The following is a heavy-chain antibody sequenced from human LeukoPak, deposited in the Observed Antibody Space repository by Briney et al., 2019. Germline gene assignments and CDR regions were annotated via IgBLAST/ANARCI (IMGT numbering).Heavy chain of an antibody. Sequence: ASVKVSCKASGYTFTSYDINWVRQATGQGLEWMGWMNPNSGNTGYAQKFQGRVTMTRNTSISTAYMELSSLRSEDTAVYYCAAASLTGYYIDHYYYYGMDVWGQGTTVTVSS. D-gene: IGHD3-9*01. CDR2: MNPNSGNT. CDR1: GYTFTSYD. V-gene: IGHV1-8*01. J-gene: IGHJ6*02. CDR3: AAASLTGYYIDHYYYYGMDV.